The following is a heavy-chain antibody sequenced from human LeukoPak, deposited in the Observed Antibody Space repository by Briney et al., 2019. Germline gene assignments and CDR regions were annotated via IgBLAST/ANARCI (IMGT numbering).Heavy chain of an antibody. CDR1: GGSISSSSYS. CDR2: IYYSGST. J-gene: IGHJ4*02. CDR3: ARHSPGLPPDPDSSGYYLYFDY. V-gene: IGHV4-39*01. D-gene: IGHD3-22*01. Sequence: SETLSLPCTVSGGSISSSSYSWGWIRQPPGKGLEWIGSIYYSGSTYYNPSLKSRVTISVDTSKNQFSLKLSSVTAADTAMYYCARHSPGLPPDPDSSGYYLYFDYWGQGTLVTVSS.